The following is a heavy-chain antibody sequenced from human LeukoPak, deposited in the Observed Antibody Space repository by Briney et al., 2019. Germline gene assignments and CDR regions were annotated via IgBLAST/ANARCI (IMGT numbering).Heavy chain of an antibody. CDR2: ITSSSSYI. V-gene: IGHV3-21*01. CDR1: GFTFSSYS. CDR3: ARNRGDPSYFDY. D-gene: IGHD4-17*01. J-gene: IGHJ4*02. Sequence: GGSLRLSCAASGFTFSSYSMNWVRQAPGKGLEWVSSITSSSSYIYYADSVKGRFTISRNNPKNSLYLQMNSLRAEDTAVYYCARNRGDPSYFDYWGQGTLVTVSS.